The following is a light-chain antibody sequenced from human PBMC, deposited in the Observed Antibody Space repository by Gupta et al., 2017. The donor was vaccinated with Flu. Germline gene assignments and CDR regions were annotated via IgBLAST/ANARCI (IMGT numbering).Light chain of an antibody. CDR1: SSNIASIY. J-gene: IGLJ3*02. Sequence: QSVLTPLPSASATPGQRVTISCAGSSSNIASIYGHWYQQLPGTAPKRLIYRNTHRPSGVPDRFSGSKSGTAASLAISGRRSEEEADYYCTAWEDSLSGYWVFGGGTKLTVL. CDR3: TAWEDSLSGYWV. CDR2: RNT. V-gene: IGLV1-47*01.